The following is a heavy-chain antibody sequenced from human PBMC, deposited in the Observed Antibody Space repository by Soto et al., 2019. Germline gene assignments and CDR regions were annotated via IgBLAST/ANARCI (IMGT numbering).Heavy chain of an antibody. CDR2: ISYDGSNK. CDR1: GFTFSSYG. V-gene: IGHV3-30*18. CDR3: AKGKDFWSGTPLDY. J-gene: IGHJ4*02. D-gene: IGHD3-3*01. Sequence: QVQLVESGGGVVQPGRSLSLSCAASGFTFSSYGMHWVRQAPGKGLEWVAVISYDGSNKYYADSVKGRFTISRDNSKNTLYLQMNSLRAEDTAVYYCAKGKDFWSGTPLDYWGQGTLVTVSS.